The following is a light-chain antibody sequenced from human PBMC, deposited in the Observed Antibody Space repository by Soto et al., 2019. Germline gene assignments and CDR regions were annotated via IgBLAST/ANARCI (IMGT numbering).Light chain of an antibody. CDR2: AAS. Sequence: IWMTQSPSLLSASTGDRVTISCRMSQGISSYLAWYQQKPGKAPELLIYAASTLQSGVPSRFSGSGSGTEFILTISELEPEDSGIYHCHQHGGSPETFGQRTKVDIK. J-gene: IGKJ1*01. CDR3: HQHGGSPET. CDR1: QGISSY. V-gene: IGKV1D-8*02.